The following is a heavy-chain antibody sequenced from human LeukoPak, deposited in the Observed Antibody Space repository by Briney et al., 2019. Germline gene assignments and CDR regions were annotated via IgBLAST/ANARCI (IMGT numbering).Heavy chain of an antibody. D-gene: IGHD4-23*01. CDR1: GYRFISYW. Sequence: PGESLKISCEASGYRFISYWIGCVRLTPGKGLEWLSTIFSGDSDTRYSPSFQGQVTISADRSISTAYLQWSSLKASDTAMYYCARLFGTTVVTRDYYYYMDVWGKGTTVTVSS. CDR3: ARLFGTTVVTRDYYYYMDV. CDR2: IFSGDSDT. J-gene: IGHJ6*03. V-gene: IGHV5-51*01.